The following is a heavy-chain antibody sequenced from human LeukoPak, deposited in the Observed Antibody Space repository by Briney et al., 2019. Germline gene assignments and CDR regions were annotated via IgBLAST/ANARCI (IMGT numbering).Heavy chain of an antibody. D-gene: IGHD3-22*01. Sequence: SPSETLSLTCTVSGGSISSYYWSWIRQPPGKGLEWIGYIYYSGSTNYNPSLKSRVTISVDTSKNQFSLKLSSVTAADTAVYYCARVWYYYDSSGYHWYFDLWGRGTLVTVSS. CDR3: ARVWYYYDSSGYHWYFDL. V-gene: IGHV4-59*01. J-gene: IGHJ2*01. CDR2: IYYSGST. CDR1: GGSISSYY.